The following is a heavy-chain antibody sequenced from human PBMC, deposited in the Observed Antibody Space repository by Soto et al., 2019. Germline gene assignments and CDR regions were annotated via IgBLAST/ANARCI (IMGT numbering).Heavy chain of an antibody. CDR1: GGSISSGGYY. CDR2: IHDSGNI. D-gene: IGHD2-21*02. V-gene: IGHV4-61*08. CDR3: ARPNCAGDCNSGYGYLDV. J-gene: IGHJ6*02. Sequence: SETLSLTCTVSGGSISSGGYYWSWIRQPPGRGLEWIGYIHDSGNINYNPSLKSRVTISVHTSKNQFSLKLSSVTAADTAVYYCARPNCAGDCNSGYGYLDVWGQGTTVTVSS.